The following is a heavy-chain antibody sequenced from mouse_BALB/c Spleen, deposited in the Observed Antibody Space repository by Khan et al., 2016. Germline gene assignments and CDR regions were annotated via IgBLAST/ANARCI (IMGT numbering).Heavy chain of an antibody. J-gene: IGHJ4*01. CDR1: GFTFTDYY. CDR3: ARVWSYAMDY. D-gene: IGHD1-1*02. CDR2: IRNKANGYTT. Sequence: VQLKESGGGLVQPGGSLRLSCATSGFTFTDYYMSWVRQPPGKALEWLGFIRNKANGYTTEYSASVKGRFTISRDNSQSILYLQMNTLRAEDSATYYCARVWSYAMDYWGQGTSVTVSS. V-gene: IGHV7-3*02.